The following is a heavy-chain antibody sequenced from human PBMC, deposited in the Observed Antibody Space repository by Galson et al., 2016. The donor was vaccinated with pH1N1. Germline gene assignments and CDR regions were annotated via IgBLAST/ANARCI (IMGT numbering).Heavy chain of an antibody. CDR2: ILYNGNDK. J-gene: IGHJ3*02. CDR1: GFTFSSCG. D-gene: IGHD4-17*01. Sequence: SLRISCAASGFTFSSCGIYWVRQAPGKGLEWVGNILYNGNDKYYADSVKGRLTISRDSSMTTVHLQMISVTVEDTAVYFCARDESGYGDSFPDVFDIWGQGTMVTVSS. V-gene: IGHV3-30*12. CDR3: ARDESGYGDSFPDVFDI.